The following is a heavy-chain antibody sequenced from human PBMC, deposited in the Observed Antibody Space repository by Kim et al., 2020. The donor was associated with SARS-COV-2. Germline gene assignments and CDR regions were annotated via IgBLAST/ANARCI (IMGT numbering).Heavy chain of an antibody. CDR1: GGSISSYY. CDR3: ARGPNYYGSGSYFDY. CDR2: IYTSGST. V-gene: IGHV4-4*07. Sequence: SETLSLTRTVSGGSISSYYWSWIRQPAGKGLEWIGRIYTSGSTNYNPSLKRRVTMSVDTSKNQFSLKLSSVTAADTAVYYCARGPNYYGSGSYFDYWGQGTLVTVSS. J-gene: IGHJ4*02. D-gene: IGHD3-10*01.